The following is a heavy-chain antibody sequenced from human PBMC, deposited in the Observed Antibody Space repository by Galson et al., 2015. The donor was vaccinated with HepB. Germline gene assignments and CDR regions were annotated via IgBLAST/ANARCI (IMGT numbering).Heavy chain of an antibody. Sequence: SVTVSCKASGSTFTSYDINWVRQATGQGLEWTGWMNPNSGNTGYAQKFQGRVTMTRNTSISTAYMELSSLRSEDTAVYYCARGFIPTYYYDSSGSPALDYWGQGTLVTVSS. V-gene: IGHV1-8*01. CDR2: MNPNSGNT. CDR3: ARGFIPTYYYDSSGSPALDY. J-gene: IGHJ4*02. D-gene: IGHD3-22*01. CDR1: GSTFTSYD.